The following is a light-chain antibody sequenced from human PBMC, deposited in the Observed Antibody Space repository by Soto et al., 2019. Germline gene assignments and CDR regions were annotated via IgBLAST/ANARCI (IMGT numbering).Light chain of an antibody. CDR2: GNS. V-gene: IGLV1-40*01. CDR1: SSNFGAGYD. J-gene: IGLJ1*01. Sequence: QSVLTQPPSVSGAPGQRVTISCTGSSSNFGAGYDVHWYQQLPGTAPKLLIYGNSNRPSGVPDRFSGSKSGTSASLAITGLQAEDEADYYCQSYDSSLSGHYVFGTGTKVTVL. CDR3: QSYDSSLSGHYV.